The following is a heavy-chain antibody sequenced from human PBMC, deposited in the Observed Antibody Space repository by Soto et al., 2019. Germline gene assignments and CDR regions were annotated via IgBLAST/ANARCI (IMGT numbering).Heavy chain of an antibody. D-gene: IGHD6-13*01. V-gene: IGHV1-69*06. CDR3: ARVRIAAAGYYYYGMDV. Sequence: QVQLVQSGAEVKKPGSSVKVSCKASGGTFSSYAISWVRQAPGQGLEWMGGIIPIFGTANYAQKFQGRVTITADKSTSTAYMELSSLRSEDTAVYYCARVRIAAAGYYYYGMDVWGQGTTVTVSS. CDR1: GGTFSSYA. J-gene: IGHJ6*02. CDR2: IIPIFGTA.